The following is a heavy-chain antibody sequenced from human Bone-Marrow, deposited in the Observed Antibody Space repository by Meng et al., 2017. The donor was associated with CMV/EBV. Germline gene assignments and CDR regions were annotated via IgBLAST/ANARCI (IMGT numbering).Heavy chain of an antibody. CDR2: VNNDGSST. J-gene: IGHJ6*02. Sequence: GESLKISCAASGFRFTTYWMFWVRQAPGKGLVWVSYVNNDGSSTNYADSVKGRFTISRDHARSTVYLQMNSLRAEDTAVYYCARGYPNYYYGMDVWGQGTTVTVSS. CDR3: ARGYPNYYYGMDV. D-gene: IGHD2-2*02. CDR1: GFRFTTYW. V-gene: IGHV3-74*01.